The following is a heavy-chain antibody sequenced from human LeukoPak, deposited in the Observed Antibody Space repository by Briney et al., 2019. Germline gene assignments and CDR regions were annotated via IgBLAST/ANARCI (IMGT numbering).Heavy chain of an antibody. CDR2: ISGSGGST. CDR3: AKDAHPVVVAVPGYFDY. CDR1: GFTFSSYA. V-gene: IGHV3-23*01. D-gene: IGHD2-15*01. J-gene: IGHJ4*02. Sequence: PGGSLRLSCAASGFTFSSYAMSWVRQAPGKGLECVSAISGSGGSTYYADSVKGRFTISRDNSKNTLYLQMNSLRAEDTAVYYCAKDAHPVVVAVPGYFDYWGQGTLVTVSS.